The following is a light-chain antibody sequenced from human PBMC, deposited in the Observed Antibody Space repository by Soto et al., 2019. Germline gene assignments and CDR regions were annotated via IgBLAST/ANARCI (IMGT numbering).Light chain of an antibody. V-gene: IGKV1-5*01. CDR2: DAS. Sequence: DIQLTQSPSTLSASVGDRVSITCRASQSISTWLAWYQQKPGKAPKLLIFDASSLESRVSSRFSGRGSGTQFTLTISSLQPDDFATYYCQQYGSYSRTFGQGTKVDIK. CDR1: QSISTW. CDR3: QQYGSYSRT. J-gene: IGKJ1*01.